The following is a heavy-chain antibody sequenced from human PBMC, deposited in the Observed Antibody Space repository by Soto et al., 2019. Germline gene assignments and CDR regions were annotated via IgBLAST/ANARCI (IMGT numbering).Heavy chain of an antibody. J-gene: IGHJ4*02. CDR3: AGDGYYGSGRYIDY. Sequence: SETLSLTCTVSGGSISGSSYYWGWIRQPPGKGLEWIGNIYYSGSTYYNPSLKSRVTISVDTSKNQFSLKLSSVTAADTAVYYCAGDGYYGSGRYIDYWGQGTLVTVSS. CDR2: IYYSGST. V-gene: IGHV4-39*07. D-gene: IGHD3-10*01. CDR1: GGSISGSSYY.